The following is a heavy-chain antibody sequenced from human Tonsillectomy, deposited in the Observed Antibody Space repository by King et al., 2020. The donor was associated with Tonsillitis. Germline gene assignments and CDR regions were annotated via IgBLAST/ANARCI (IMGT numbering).Heavy chain of an antibody. J-gene: IGHJ3*02. Sequence: VQLVESGGGLVQPGGSLRLSCAASGFTFSSYWMSWVRQAPGKGLEWVANIKQVGSEKYYVDSVKGRFTISRDNAKNSLYLQMNSLRAEDTAVYYCARELEYYYDSSGYYYVVDAFDIWGQGTMVTVSS. D-gene: IGHD3-22*01. CDR1: GFTFSSYW. V-gene: IGHV3-7*01. CDR3: ARELEYYYDSSGYYYVVDAFDI. CDR2: IKQVGSEK.